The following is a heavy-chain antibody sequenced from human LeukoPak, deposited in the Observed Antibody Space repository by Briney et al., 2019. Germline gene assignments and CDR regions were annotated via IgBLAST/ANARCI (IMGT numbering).Heavy chain of an antibody. D-gene: IGHD3-3*01. J-gene: IGHJ4*02. CDR2: IYYSGST. CDR3: ARDDFWSGYPDY. V-gene: IGHV4-39*07. CDR1: GGSISSSSYY. Sequence: SETLSLTCTVSGGSISSSSYYWGWIRQPPGKGLEWIGSIYYSGSTYYNPSLKSRVTISVDTSKNQFSLKLSSVTAADMAVYYCARDDFWSGYPDYWGQGTLVTVSS.